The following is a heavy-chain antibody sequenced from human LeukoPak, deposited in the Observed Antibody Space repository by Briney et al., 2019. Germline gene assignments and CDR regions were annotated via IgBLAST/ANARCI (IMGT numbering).Heavy chain of an antibody. Sequence: GGSLRLSCAASGFTVSSNYMSWVRQAPGKGLEWVANIKQDGSEKDYVDSVKGRFTISRDNAKNSLYLQMNSLRAEDTAVYYCARADYDFWSGYFVAFDYWGQGTLATVSS. J-gene: IGHJ4*02. V-gene: IGHV3-7*04. CDR1: GFTVSSNY. D-gene: IGHD3-3*01. CDR3: ARADYDFWSGYFVAFDY. CDR2: IKQDGSEK.